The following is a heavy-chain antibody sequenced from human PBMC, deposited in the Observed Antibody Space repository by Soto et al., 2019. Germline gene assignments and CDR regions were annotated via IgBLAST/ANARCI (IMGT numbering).Heavy chain of an antibody. J-gene: IGHJ6*02. V-gene: IGHV4-34*01. CDR1: GGSFSGYY. CDR2: INHRGST. D-gene: IGHD6-19*01. Sequence: QVQLQQWGAGLLKPSETLSLTCAVYGGSFSGYYWSWIRQPPGKGLEWIGEINHRGSTNYNPSLKSRVTISVDTSKNQFSLKLSSVTAADTAVYYCARGSGWYYYYGMDVWGQGTTVTVSS. CDR3: ARGSGWYYYYGMDV.